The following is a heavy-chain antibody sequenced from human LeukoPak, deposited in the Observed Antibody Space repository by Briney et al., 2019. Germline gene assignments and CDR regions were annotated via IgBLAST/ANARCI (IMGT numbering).Heavy chain of an antibody. Sequence: ASVKVSCKTSGYTFTSYGISWVRQAPGQGLEWMGWISGYNANTNYAQKLLGRVTMTTDTSTSTVYMELRSLRSDDTAVYYCARPRVAGSFDYWGQGTLVTVSS. V-gene: IGHV1-18*01. J-gene: IGHJ4*02. CDR3: ARPRVAGSFDY. CDR1: GYTFTSYG. D-gene: IGHD6-19*01. CDR2: ISGYNANT.